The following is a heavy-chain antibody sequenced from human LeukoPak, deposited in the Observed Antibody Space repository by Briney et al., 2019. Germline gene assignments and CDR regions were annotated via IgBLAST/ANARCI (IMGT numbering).Heavy chain of an antibody. CDR3: ARAPTRKPFDI. J-gene: IGHJ3*02. Sequence: GGSLRLSCAASGFTFSSYSMNWVRQAPGKGLEWVSSISSGSSYVYYADSVKGRFTISRDNAKNSLYLQMNSLRAEDTAVYYCARAPTRKPFDIWGQGTMVTVSS. CDR2: ISSGSSYV. V-gene: IGHV3-21*01. CDR1: GFTFSSYS. D-gene: IGHD1-14*01.